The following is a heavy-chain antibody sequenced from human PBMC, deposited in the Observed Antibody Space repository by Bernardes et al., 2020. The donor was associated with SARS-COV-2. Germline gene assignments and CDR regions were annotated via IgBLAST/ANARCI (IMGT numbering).Heavy chain of an antibody. CDR1: GYTFTNYW. J-gene: IGHJ6*02. V-gene: IGHV5-51*01. CDR2: IYPGDSET. D-gene: IGHD3-10*01. CDR3: AREASPRGYYYAMDV. Sequence: GESLKISCKGSGYTFTNYWIAWVRQMPGKGLEWMGIIYPGDSETTYRPSFQGQVTISVDKSISTAYLQWSSLKASDTAMYYCAREASPRGYYYAMDVWGQGTTVTVSS.